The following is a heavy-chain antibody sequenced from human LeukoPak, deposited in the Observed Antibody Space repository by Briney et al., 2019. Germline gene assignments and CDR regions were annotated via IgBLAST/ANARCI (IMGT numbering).Heavy chain of an antibody. CDR2: ISAIGTSK. J-gene: IGHJ4*02. CDR1: GFNFSAYY. CDR3: ARDAAYDRTGYDS. V-gene: IGHV3-11*04. Sequence: PGGSLRLSCAASGFNFSAYYMNWVRQAPGKGLECVAYISAIGTSKYYAHSVKGRFSISRDNAQNFLYLEMSSLIVEDTAVYYCARDAAYDRTGYDSWGQGTLVIVSS. D-gene: IGHD1-1*01.